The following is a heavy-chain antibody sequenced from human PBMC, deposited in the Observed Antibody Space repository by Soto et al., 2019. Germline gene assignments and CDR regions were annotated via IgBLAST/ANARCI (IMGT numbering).Heavy chain of an antibody. CDR1: GFTFSNNW. CDR3: ATVGTGSYNWLDP. J-gene: IGHJ5*02. Sequence: EVQLVESGGGLVQPGGSLRLSCAASGFTFSNNWMHWVRQAPGKGLVWVSRINGDGSRTNYADSVRGRFTISRDNAKNTLFLQMNGLRAEDTGVYYCATVGTGSYNWLDPWGQGTLVTVSS. D-gene: IGHD1-26*01. CDR2: INGDGSRT. V-gene: IGHV3-74*01.